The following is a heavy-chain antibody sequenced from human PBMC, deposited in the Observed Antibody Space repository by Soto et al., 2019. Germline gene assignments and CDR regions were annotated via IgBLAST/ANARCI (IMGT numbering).Heavy chain of an antibody. V-gene: IGHV4-59*01. CDR3: ARDRGGYYGMDV. CDR1: GGSISSYY. J-gene: IGHJ6*02. CDR2: IYYSGST. D-gene: IGHD3-10*01. Sequence: SETLSLTCTVSGGSISSYYWSWIRQPPGKGLEWTGYIYYSGSTNYNPSLKSRVTISVDTSKNQFSLKLSSVTAADTAVYYCARDRGGYYGMDVWGQGTTVTVSS.